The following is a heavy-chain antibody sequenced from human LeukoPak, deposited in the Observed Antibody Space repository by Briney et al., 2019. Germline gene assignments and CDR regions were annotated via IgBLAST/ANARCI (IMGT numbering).Heavy chain of an antibody. Sequence: SETLSLTCTVSGGSISSYYWSWIRQPAGKGLEWIGRIYTSGSTNYNPSLKSRVTMSVDTSKNQFSLKLSSVTAADTAVYCCAREDYDFWSGLLNWFDPWGQGTLVTVSS. CDR1: GGSISSYY. CDR3: AREDYDFWSGLLNWFDP. D-gene: IGHD3-3*01. V-gene: IGHV4-4*07. CDR2: IYTSGST. J-gene: IGHJ5*02.